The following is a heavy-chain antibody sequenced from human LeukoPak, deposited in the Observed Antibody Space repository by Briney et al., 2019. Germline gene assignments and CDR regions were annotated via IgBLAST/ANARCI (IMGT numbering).Heavy chain of an antibody. D-gene: IGHD6-13*01. V-gene: IGHV3-21*01. Sequence: AGGSLRLSCAASGFTFSSYAMHWVRQAPGKGLEWVSSISSSNNYIYYADSVKGRFTISRDNAKNSLYLQMNSLRAEDTAVYYCARVGELAPIDYWGQGILVTVSS. J-gene: IGHJ4*02. CDR1: GFTFSSYA. CDR2: ISSSNNYI. CDR3: ARVGELAPIDY.